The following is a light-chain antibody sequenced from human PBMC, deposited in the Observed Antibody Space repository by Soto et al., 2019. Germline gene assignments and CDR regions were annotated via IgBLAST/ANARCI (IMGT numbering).Light chain of an antibody. CDR1: ISNIGAGYD. CDR3: QPYDSSLSGSCV. CDR2: DNS. J-gene: IGLJ1*01. Sequence: QCLLTQPPSVSGAPGQRFTMSCTGSISNIGAGYDVHWYQQLPGTAPKLLISDNSNRPSGVPDRFSGSKSGTSASLAITGLQAEDEADYYCQPYDSSLSGSCVFGTGTKVTVL. V-gene: IGLV1-40*01.